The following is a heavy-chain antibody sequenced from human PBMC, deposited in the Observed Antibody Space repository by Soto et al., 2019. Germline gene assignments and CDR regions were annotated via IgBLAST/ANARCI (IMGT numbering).Heavy chain of an antibody. J-gene: IGHJ3*01. D-gene: IGHD7-27*01. CDR1: GASVTTFS. V-gene: IGHV4-4*07. CDR3: ASDQSGAADV. CDR2: IYTDGST. Sequence: QVQLQDSGPGLVEPSETLSLTCIVSGASVTTFSWNWIRQSAGKGLEWIGRIYTDGSTSYIPSLISRISLSLDTSKKHLSLNLNFVTAADKAVYFCASDQSGAADVWGQGTMGTVA.